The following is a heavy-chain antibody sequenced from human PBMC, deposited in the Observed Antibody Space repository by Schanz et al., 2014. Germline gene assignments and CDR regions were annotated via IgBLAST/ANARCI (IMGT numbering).Heavy chain of an antibody. J-gene: IGHJ5*02. CDR1: GGSISSATYY. CDR3: ARGGSVATIAPYTWFDP. Sequence: QVQLQESGPGLVKPSQTLSLTCTVSGGSISSATYYWSWVRQPAGKGLEWIGRIYSRGSSTYNPSRKGRVTTPITTSNNQSSLKLTSVTAADTAVYYCARGGSVATIAPYTWFDPWGQGTLVTVSS. D-gene: IGHD5-12*01. CDR2: IYSRGSS. V-gene: IGHV4-61*02.